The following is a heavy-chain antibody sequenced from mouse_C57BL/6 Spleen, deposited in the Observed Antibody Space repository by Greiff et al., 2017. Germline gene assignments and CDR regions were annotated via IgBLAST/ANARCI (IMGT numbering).Heavy chain of an antibody. V-gene: IGHV1-15*01. CDR3: TRGWLPGAMDY. CDR2: IDPETGGT. CDR1: GYTFTDYE. J-gene: IGHJ4*01. D-gene: IGHD2-3*01. Sequence: QVQLQQSGAELVRPGASVTLSCKASGYTFTDYEMHWVKQTPVHGLEWIGAIDPETGGTAYNQKFKGKAILTADKSSSTAYMELRSLTSEDSAVYYCTRGWLPGAMDYWGQGTSVTVSS.